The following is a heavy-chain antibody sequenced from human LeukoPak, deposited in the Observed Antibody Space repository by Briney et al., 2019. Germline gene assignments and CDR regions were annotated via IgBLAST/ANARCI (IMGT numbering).Heavy chain of an antibody. Sequence: GGSLRLSCAASGFTFSSYWMSWVRQAPGKELEWVANIKQDGSEKYYVDSVKGRFTISRDNAKNSLYLQMNSLRAEDTAVYYCARDRGINTYYYDSSGYYWFDPWGQGTLVTVSS. CDR2: IKQDGSEK. J-gene: IGHJ5*02. D-gene: IGHD3-22*01. CDR1: GFTFSSYW. V-gene: IGHV3-7*01. CDR3: ARDRGINTYYYDSSGYYWFDP.